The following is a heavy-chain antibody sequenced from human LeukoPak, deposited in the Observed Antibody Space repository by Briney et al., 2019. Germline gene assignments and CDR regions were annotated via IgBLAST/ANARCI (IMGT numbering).Heavy chain of an antibody. CDR1: GYTFTIYG. Sequence: ASVTVSCKASGYTFTIYGISWVRQAPGQGLEWMAWISAYNGNTDYAQNLRGRVTMTTDTSTSTAYMELRSLSSDDTAVYYCARDSVDGSGTYYNDSPDYWGQGTLVTVSS. CDR3: ARDSVDGSGTYYNDSPDY. J-gene: IGHJ4*02. V-gene: IGHV1-18*01. CDR2: ISAYNGNT. D-gene: IGHD3-10*01.